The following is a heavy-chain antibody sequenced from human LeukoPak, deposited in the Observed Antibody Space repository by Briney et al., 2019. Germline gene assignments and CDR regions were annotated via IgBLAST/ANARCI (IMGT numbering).Heavy chain of an antibody. J-gene: IGHJ4*02. CDR3: ARVGRVCSSTSCYPHY. Sequence: ASVKVSCTASGYTFTSYDINWVRQATGQGLEWMGWMNPNSGNTGYAQKFQGRVTMTRNTSISTAYMELSSLRSEDTAAYYCARVGRVCSSTSCYPHYWGQGTLVTVSS. CDR1: GYTFTSYD. V-gene: IGHV1-8*01. D-gene: IGHD2-2*01. CDR2: MNPNSGNT.